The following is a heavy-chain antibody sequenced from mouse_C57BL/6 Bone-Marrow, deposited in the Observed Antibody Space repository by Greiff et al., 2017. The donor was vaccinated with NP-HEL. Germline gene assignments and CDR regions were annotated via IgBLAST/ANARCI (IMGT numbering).Heavy chain of an antibody. CDR1: GFNIKDDY. J-gene: IGHJ2*01. V-gene: IGHV14-4*01. Sequence: EVQLQQSGAELVRPGASVKLSCTASGFNIKDDYMHWVKQRPEQGLEWIGWIDPENGDTEYASKFQGKATITADTSSNTAYLQLSSLTSEDTAVYYCTTFVYSIYYYGSGDYWGQGTTLTVSS. CDR3: TTFVYSIYYYGSGDY. CDR2: IDPENGDT. D-gene: IGHD1-1*01.